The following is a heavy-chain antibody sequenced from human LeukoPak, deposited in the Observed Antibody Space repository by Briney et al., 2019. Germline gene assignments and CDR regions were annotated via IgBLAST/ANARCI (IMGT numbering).Heavy chain of an antibody. Sequence: GESPKISCRGSGYSFTSYWISWGRQMPGQGLEGMGRIDPSDSYTNYSPSFQGHVTISADKSISTAYLQWSSLKASDTAMYYCARDIVVVPAAIHYGMDVWGKGTTVTVSS. V-gene: IGHV5-10-1*01. CDR3: ARDIVVVPAAIHYGMDV. CDR2: IDPSDSYT. J-gene: IGHJ6*04. D-gene: IGHD2-2*01. CDR1: GYSFTSYW.